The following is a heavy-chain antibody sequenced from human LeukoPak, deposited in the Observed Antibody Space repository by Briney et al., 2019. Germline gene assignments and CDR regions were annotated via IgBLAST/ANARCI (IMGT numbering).Heavy chain of an antibody. D-gene: IGHD5-18*01. CDR2: ISGRGGTT. CDR3: AKERSGYIPFDY. CDR1: GFAFSNFA. V-gene: IGHV3-23*01. Sequence: GGSLRLSCAASGFAFSNFAMSWVRQTPGKGLEWVSEISGRGGTTYYADSVKGRFTISRDNSKNTLDLQMDSLRAEDTAVYYCAKERSGYIPFDYWGQGILVTVSS. J-gene: IGHJ4*02.